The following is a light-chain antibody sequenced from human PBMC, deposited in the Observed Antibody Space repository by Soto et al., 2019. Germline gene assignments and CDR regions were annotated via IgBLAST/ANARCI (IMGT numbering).Light chain of an antibody. V-gene: IGKV1-39*01. CDR3: HQLTGIT. J-gene: IGKJ5*01. Sequence: DILMSQAPSSLSKSVTSRFTLICRASQSISSYLNWYQQKPGKAPKLLIYAASTLQSGVPSRFSGSGSGTDFTLPISRLQPEDFATYYCHQLTGITFGQGTRLEIK. CDR2: AAS. CDR1: QSISSY.